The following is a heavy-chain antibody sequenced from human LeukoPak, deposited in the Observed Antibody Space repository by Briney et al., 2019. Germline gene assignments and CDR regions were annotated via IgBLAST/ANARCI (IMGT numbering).Heavy chain of an antibody. J-gene: IGHJ4*02. D-gene: IGHD2-15*01. CDR2: IYHSRST. CDR1: GYSISSGYY. Sequence: SETLSLTCTVSGYSISSGYYWGWIRQPPGKGLEWIGSIYHSRSTYYNPSLKSRVTISVDTSKNQFSLKLSSVTAADTAVYYCARDQFQYCSGGSCPFLWGQGTLVTVSS. CDR3: ARDQFQYCSGGSCPFL. V-gene: IGHV4-38-2*02.